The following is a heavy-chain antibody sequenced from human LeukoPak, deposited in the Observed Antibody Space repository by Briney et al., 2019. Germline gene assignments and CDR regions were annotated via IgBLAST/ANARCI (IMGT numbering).Heavy chain of an antibody. CDR2: ISSSSSYI. D-gene: IGHD1-26*01. V-gene: IGHV3-21*01. CDR3: ARGSGSYSFNLLGFDP. CDR1: GFTFSSYS. Sequence: GGSLRLSCAASGFTFSSYSMNWVRQAPGKGLEWVSSISSSSSYIYYADSVKGRFTISRDNAKNSLYLQMNSLRAEDTAVYYCARGSGSYSFNLLGFDPWGQGTLVTVSS. J-gene: IGHJ5*02.